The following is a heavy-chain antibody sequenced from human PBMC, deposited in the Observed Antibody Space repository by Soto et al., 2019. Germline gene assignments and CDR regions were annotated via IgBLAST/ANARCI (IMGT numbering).Heavy chain of an antibody. CDR2: IYYSGST. J-gene: IGHJ4*02. CDR1: GGSISSGGYY. Sequence: QVQLQETGPGLVKPSQTLSLTCTVSGGSISSGGYYWSWIRQHPGKGLEWIGYIYYSGSTYYNPSLKSRVTILVDTSKNQFSLKLSSVTAADTAVYYCARAGEDGDPFDYWGQGTLVTVSS. CDR3: ARAGEDGDPFDY. D-gene: IGHD4-17*01. V-gene: IGHV4-31*03.